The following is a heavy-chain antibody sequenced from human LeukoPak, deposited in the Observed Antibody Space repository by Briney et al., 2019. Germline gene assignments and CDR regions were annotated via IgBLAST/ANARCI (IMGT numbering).Heavy chain of an antibody. CDR1: GYSFTSYW. D-gene: IGHD3-10*01. V-gene: IGHV5-51*01. Sequence: GESLKISCKGSGYSFTSYWISWVRQMPGKGLEWMGIIYPGDSDTRYSPSFQGQVTISADKSISTAYLQWSSLKASDTAMYYCARQNYYGSGSYYQNWFDPWGQGTLVTVSS. CDR3: ARQNYYGSGSYYQNWFDP. CDR2: IYPGDSDT. J-gene: IGHJ5*02.